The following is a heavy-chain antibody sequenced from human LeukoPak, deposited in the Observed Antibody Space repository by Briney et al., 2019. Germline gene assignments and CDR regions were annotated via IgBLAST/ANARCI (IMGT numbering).Heavy chain of an antibody. D-gene: IGHD6-6*01. J-gene: IGHJ4*02. CDR2: IYASGST. V-gene: IGHV4-4*09. Sequence: SETLSLTCTVSGGSIRSYYWSWIRQPPGKGLEWIAYIYASGSTNYNPSLKSRVTISVDTSKNQFSLKVSSVTAADTAVYYCARHRQYSSSSLRYWGQGTLVTVSS. CDR1: GGSIRSYY. CDR3: ARHRQYSSSSLRY.